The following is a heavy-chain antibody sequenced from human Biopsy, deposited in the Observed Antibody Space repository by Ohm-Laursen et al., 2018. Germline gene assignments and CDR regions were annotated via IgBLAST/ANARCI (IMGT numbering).Heavy chain of an antibody. D-gene: IGHD2/OR15-2a*01. CDR3: ARGFCTSTTCYGLLDN. CDR1: GYTFTSYD. Sequence: ASVKVSCKASGYTFTSYDISWVRQAPGQGLEWMGWISPYNDKTSYPPKLQDRVTMTADTSTNTAHMELRSLRSDDTTVYYCARGFCTSTTCYGLLDNWGQGTVVTVSS. V-gene: IGHV1-18*01. CDR2: ISPYNDKT. J-gene: IGHJ4*02.